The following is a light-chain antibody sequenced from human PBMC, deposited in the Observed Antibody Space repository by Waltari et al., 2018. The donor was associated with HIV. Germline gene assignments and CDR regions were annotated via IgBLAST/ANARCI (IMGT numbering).Light chain of an antibody. CDR3: EALDDSLSGPV. Sequence: QSVLTQPPSASGTPGQRVTISCSGGRPNIGRKNVYWYQHFPGTAPKLLIFSNDHRPPGVPDRFSGSKSGTPASLAIIGLRFEDEADYLCEALDDSLSGPVFGGGTKLTVL. J-gene: IGLJ3*02. CDR1: RPNIGRKN. V-gene: IGLV1-47*01. CDR2: SND.